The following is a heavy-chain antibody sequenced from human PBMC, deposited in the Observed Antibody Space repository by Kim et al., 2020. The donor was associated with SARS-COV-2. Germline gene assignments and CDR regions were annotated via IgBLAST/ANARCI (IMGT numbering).Heavy chain of an antibody. Sequence: SVKGRFTISRDNSKNSLYLQMNSLRTEDTALYYCAKGLLRITMVRGVIRSWGQGTLVTVSS. D-gene: IGHD3-10*01. J-gene: IGHJ5*02. CDR3: AKGLLRITMVRGVIRS. V-gene: IGHV3-43*01.